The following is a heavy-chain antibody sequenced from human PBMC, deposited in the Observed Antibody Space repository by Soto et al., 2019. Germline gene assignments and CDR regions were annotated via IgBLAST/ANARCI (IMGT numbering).Heavy chain of an antibody. CDR3: LLWRRGMAV. D-gene: IGHD3-10*01. J-gene: IGHJ6*04. CDR1: GFTFSDYW. CDR2: IKQDGSEK. Sequence: EVRLVESGGGLVQSGGSLRLSCAASGFTFSDYWMSWVRHAPGKGPEWVANIKQDGSEKYYVDSVKGRFTISRDDAKNSLYLQMNSLRDEDTAVYYCLLWRRGMAVWGKATAVPVSS. V-gene: IGHV3-7*01.